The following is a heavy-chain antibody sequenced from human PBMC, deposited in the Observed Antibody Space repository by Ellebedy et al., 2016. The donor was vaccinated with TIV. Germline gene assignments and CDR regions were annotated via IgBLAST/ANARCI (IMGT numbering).Heavy chain of an antibody. D-gene: IGHD4-23*01. CDR1: GFTVSSNY. J-gene: IGHJ4*02. V-gene: IGHV3-53*01. Sequence: GESLKISCAASGFTVSSNYMTWVRHAPGQGLEWVSVIYSVGSTYYADSVKGRFTISRDNSKNTLYLQMNSLRAEDTAVYYCARDLYGGNLLVYWGQGTLVTVSS. CDR2: IYSVGST. CDR3: ARDLYGGNLLVY.